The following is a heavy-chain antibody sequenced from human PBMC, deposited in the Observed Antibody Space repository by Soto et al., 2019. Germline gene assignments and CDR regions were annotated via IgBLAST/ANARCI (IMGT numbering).Heavy chain of an antibody. V-gene: IGHV3-23*01. Sequence: GGSLRLSCAASGFTFSSYAMSWVRQAPGKGLEWVSAISGSGSSTYYEDSVKGRFTISRDNSKNTLYLQMNSLRAEDKAVYYCAKTDIHYFYYYGMDVWGQGTTVTVSS. CDR1: GFTFSSYA. CDR2: ISGSGSST. CDR3: AKTDIHYFYYYGMDV. J-gene: IGHJ6*02. D-gene: IGHD5-12*01.